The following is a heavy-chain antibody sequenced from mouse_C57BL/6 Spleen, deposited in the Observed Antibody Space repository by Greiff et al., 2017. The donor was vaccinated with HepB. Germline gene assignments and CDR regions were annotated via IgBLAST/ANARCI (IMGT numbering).Heavy chain of an antibody. CDR1: GFTFNTYG. J-gene: IGHJ4*01. CDR2: IRSKSSNYAT. V-gene: IGHV10-3*01. Sequence: EVKLVESGGGLVQPKGSLKLSCAASGFTFNTYGMHWVRQAPGKGLEWVARIRSKSSNYATYYADSVKDRFTISRDDSQSRLYLKMNNLKTEDAAMYYCGRDYGSSWNYAMDYWGQGTSVTVSS. CDR3: GRDYGSSWNYAMDY. D-gene: IGHD1-1*01.